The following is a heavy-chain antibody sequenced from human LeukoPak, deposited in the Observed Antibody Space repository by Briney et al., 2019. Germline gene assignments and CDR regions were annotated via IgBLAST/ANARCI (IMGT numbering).Heavy chain of an antibody. CDR2: IRYDGSNK. V-gene: IGHV3-30*02. CDR3: AKAYGGYDLSAFDI. CDR1: GFTFSSYG. Sequence: PGGSLRLSCAASGFTFSSYGMHWVRQAPGKGLEWVAFIRYDGSNKYYADSVKGRFTISRDNSKNTLSLQMNSLRAEDTAGYYCAKAYGGYDLSAFDIWGQGTVVTVSS. J-gene: IGHJ3*02. D-gene: IGHD5-12*01.